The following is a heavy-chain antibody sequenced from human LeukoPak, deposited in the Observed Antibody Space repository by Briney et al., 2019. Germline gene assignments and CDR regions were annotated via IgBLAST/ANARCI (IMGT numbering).Heavy chain of an antibody. V-gene: IGHV3-30-3*01. J-gene: IGHJ3*02. CDR2: ISYDGSNK. CDR3: AKDLGRLSAFDI. Sequence: GGSLRLSCAASGFTFSSYAMHWVRQAPGKGLEWVAVISYDGSNKYYADSVKGRFTISRDNSKNTLYLQMNSLRAEDTAAYYCAKDLGRLSAFDIWGQGTMVTVSS. D-gene: IGHD3-16*01. CDR1: GFTFSSYA.